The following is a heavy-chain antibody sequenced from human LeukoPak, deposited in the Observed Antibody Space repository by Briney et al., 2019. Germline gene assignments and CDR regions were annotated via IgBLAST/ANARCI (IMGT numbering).Heavy chain of an antibody. J-gene: IGHJ4*02. V-gene: IGHV3-53*01. Sequence: PGGSLRLSCAASGFTVSSNYMSWVRQAPGKGLEWVSVIYSGGSTYYADSVKDRFTISRDNSKNTLYLQMNSLRAEDTAVYYCASQSPESGAAAGYWGQGTLVTVSS. CDR1: GFTVSSNY. CDR2: IYSGGST. D-gene: IGHD6-13*01. CDR3: ASQSPESGAAAGY.